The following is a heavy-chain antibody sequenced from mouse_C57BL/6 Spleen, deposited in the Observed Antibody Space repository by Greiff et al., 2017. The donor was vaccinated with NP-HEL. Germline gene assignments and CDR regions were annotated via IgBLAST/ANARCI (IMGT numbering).Heavy chain of an antibody. CDR2: IYPGDGDT. CDR1: GYAFSSSW. V-gene: IGHV1-82*01. Sequence: LVESGPELVKPGASVKISCKASGYAFSSSWMNWVQQRPGKGLEWIGRIYPGDGDTNYNGKFKGKATLTADKSSSTAYMQLSSLTSEDSAVYFCARYDQTGYDEEAFDYWGQGTTLTVSS. J-gene: IGHJ2*01. CDR3: ARYDQTGYDEEAFDY. D-gene: IGHD2-2*01.